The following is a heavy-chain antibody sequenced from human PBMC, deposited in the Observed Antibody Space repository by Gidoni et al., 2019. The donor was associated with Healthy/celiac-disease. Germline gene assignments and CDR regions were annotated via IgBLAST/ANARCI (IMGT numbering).Heavy chain of an antibody. CDR1: GFSLSTSGMC. J-gene: IGHJ4*02. V-gene: IGHV2-70*15. CDR3: ARIVPSYGSGSYYFDY. D-gene: IGHD3-10*01. CDR2: IDWDDDK. Sequence: QVTLRESGPALVKPTQTLTLTCTFSGFSLSTSGMCVSWIRQPPGKALEWLARIDWDDDKYYSTSLKTRLTISKDTSKNQVVLTMTNMDPVDTATYYCARIVPSYGSGSYYFDYWGQGTLVTVSS.